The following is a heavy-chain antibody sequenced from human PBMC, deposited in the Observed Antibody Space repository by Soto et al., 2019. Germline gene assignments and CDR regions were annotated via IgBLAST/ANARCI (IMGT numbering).Heavy chain of an antibody. V-gene: IGHV3-53*01. CDR1: GFTVSSNQ. D-gene: IGHD3-3*01. Sequence: PGGSLRLSCAASGFTVSSNQMSWVRQAPGKGLEWVSIIYSGGSTYYADSVKGRFTISRDNSENTLYLQMNSLRAEDTAVYYCATESRSGSGYWYFDLWGRGTLVTVSS. J-gene: IGHJ2*01. CDR3: ATESRSGSGYWYFDL. CDR2: IYSGGST.